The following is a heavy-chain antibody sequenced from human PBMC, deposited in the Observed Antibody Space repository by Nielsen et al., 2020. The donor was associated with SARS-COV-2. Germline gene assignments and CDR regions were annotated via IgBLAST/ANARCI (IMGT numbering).Heavy chain of an antibody. V-gene: IGHV4-39*07. D-gene: IGHD5-24*01. J-gene: IGHJ4*02. CDR2: FYYGRSS. CDR3: VRIDMATISVDY. CDR1: GGSFTSSFYY. Sequence: SETLSLTCTVSGGSFTSSFYYWAWLRQPPGKGLEWIGSFYYGRSSFYNTSLKSRVTISVDTSKNQFSLKVNSVTAADTAVYYCVRIDMATISVDYWGRGTLVTVSS.